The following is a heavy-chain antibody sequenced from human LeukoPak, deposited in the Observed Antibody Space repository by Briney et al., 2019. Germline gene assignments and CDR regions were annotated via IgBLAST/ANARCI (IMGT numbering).Heavy chain of an antibody. J-gene: IGHJ3*02. V-gene: IGHV1-69*05. Sequence: SVKVSCKASGGTFSSYAISWVRQAPGQGLEWMGGIIPIFGTANYAQKFQGRVTITTDESTSTAYMELSSLRSEDTAVYYCALRPPMVRGAIDIWGQGTMVTVSS. CDR2: IIPIFGTA. D-gene: IGHD3-10*01. CDR1: GGTFSSYA. CDR3: ALRPPMVRGAIDI.